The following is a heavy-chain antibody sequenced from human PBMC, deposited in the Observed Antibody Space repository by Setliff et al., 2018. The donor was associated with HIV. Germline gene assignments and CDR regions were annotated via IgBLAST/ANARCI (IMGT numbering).Heavy chain of an antibody. CDR2: IYHSGST. CDR1: GYSISSGYY. D-gene: IGHD5-12*01. J-gene: IGHJ4*02. Sequence: PSETLSLTCAVSGYSISSGYYWGWIRQPPGKGLEWIGSIYHSGSTYNNPSLKSRVTISVDKSKNQFSLKLNSVTAADTAVYYCARLGPSIDPRWLQYFDYWGQGTLVTVSS. V-gene: IGHV4-38-2*01. CDR3: ARLGPSIDPRWLQYFDY.